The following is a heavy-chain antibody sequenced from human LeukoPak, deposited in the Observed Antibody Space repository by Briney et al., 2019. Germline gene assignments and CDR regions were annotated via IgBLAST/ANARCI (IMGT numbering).Heavy chain of an antibody. V-gene: IGHV5-51*01. CDR1: GYSFSSNW. CDR2: IYPGDSDT. CDR3: ARHRPGYCNSTSCYYSYYFDY. D-gene: IGHD2-2*01. Sequence: GESLKISCKGSGYSFSSNWIGWVRQMPGKGLEWMGIIYPGDSDTRYSPSLQGQVTISADKSINTAYLQWSSLKASDTATYYCARHRPGYCNSTSCYYSYYFDYWGQGTLVAVSS. J-gene: IGHJ4*02.